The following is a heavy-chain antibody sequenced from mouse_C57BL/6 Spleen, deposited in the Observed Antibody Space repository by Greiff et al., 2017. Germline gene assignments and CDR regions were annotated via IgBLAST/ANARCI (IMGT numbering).Heavy chain of an antibody. CDR2: IDPETGGT. V-gene: IGHV1-15*01. CDR1: GYTFTDYE. D-gene: IGHD1-1*01. J-gene: IGHJ2*01. Sequence: VQLQQSGAELVRPGASVTLSCKASGYTFTDYEMHWVKQTPVHGLEWIGAIDPETGGTAYNQKFKGKAILTADKSSSTAYMELRSLTSEDSAVYYCTRGDYGSSYDYLGQGTTLTVSS. CDR3: TRGDYGSSYDY.